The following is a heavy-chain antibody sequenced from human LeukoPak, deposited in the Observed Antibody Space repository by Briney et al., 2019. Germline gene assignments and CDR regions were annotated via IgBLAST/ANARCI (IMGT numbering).Heavy chain of an antibody. J-gene: IGHJ5*02. CDR3: ARGRPYYYASGSFNWFDP. CDR2: IKEDGNEK. CDR1: GFTFSSYG. V-gene: IGHV3-7*01. Sequence: PGRSLRLSCAASGFTFSSYGMHWVRQAPGKGLEGVANIKEDGNEKYYVDSVKGRFTISRDNAKNSVFLQMNSLRTEDTAVYYCARGRPYYYASGSFNWFDPWGQGTLVTVSS. D-gene: IGHD3-10*01.